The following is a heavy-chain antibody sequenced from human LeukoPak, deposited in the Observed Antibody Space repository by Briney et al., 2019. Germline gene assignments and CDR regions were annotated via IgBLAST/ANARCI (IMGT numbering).Heavy chain of an antibody. Sequence: SETLSLTCTVSGGSISSYYWGWIRQPPGKGLEWIGSIYHSGRTFYNPSLKSRVTISVDTSKNQFSLKLTSVTAADTAVYYCARLYPPATRFDYWGQGTLVTVSS. CDR3: ARLYPPATRFDY. CDR1: GGSISSYY. V-gene: IGHV4-38-2*02. D-gene: IGHD5-24*01. CDR2: IYHSGRT. J-gene: IGHJ4*02.